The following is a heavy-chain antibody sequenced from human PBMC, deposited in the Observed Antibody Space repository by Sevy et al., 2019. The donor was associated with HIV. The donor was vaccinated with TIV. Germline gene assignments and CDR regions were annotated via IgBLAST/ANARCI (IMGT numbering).Heavy chain of an antibody. Sequence: GGSLRLSCAASGFTFSYAWMSWVRQAPGKGLEWIGRIKAKADGGTIEYAAPVKGRFTISRDVSKNTLYLQMNSLKTEDTAVYYCNTDPIILLLVTNGLDVWGQGTTVTVSS. J-gene: IGHJ6*02. D-gene: IGHD2-8*02. V-gene: IGHV3-15*01. CDR3: NTDPIILLLVTNGLDV. CDR2: IKAKADGGTI. CDR1: GFTFSYAW.